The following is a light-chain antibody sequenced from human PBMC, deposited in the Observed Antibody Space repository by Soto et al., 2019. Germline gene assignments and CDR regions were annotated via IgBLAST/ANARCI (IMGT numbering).Light chain of an antibody. V-gene: IGKV1-5*01. CDR2: DAS. Sequence: IQMTQSTSTLSASVGDRVTITCRASRSISDWLAWYQQKPGKAPELLIFDASSLKSGVPSRFSGSGSGTEFTLTISRLQPDDVATYYCLQYSSHSWTFGQGTKVDIK. CDR3: LQYSSHSWT. CDR1: RSISDW. J-gene: IGKJ1*01.